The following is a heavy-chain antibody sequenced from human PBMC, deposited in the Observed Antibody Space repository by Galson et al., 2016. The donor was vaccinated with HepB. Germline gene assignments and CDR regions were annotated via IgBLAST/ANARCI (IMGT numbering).Heavy chain of an antibody. CDR2: VSSDETNK. CDR1: GFSFSSYG. CDR3: AADHGGNPGSDY. J-gene: IGHJ4*02. Sequence: SLRLSCAASGFSFSSYGMHWVRQPPGKGREWVALVSSDETNKFYAHSVKGRFTISREHSKHMLYLQMHRLRTEDTALYYCAADHGGNPGSDYWGQGTLVTVSS. D-gene: IGHD4-23*01. V-gene: IGHV3-30*03.